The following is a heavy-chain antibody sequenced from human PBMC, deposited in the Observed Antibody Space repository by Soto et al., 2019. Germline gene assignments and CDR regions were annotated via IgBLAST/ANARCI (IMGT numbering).Heavy chain of an antibody. CDR1: GFSLSNARMG. Sequence: QVTLKESGPVLVKPTETLTLTCTVSGFSLSNARMGVSWIRQPPGKALEWLAHIFSNDEKSYSTSLKSRLTXSXDXXKRQVVLTMTNMDPVDTATYYCARILSDGGNSFDYWGQGTLVTVSS. CDR3: ARILSDGGNSFDY. D-gene: IGHD2-15*01. CDR2: IFSNDEK. J-gene: IGHJ4*02. V-gene: IGHV2-26*01.